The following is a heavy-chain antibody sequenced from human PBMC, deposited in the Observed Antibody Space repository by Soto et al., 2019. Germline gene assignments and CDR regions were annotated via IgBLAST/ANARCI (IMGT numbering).Heavy chain of an antibody. CDR2: ISSSGGST. D-gene: IGHD7-27*01. J-gene: IGHJ4*02. V-gene: IGHV3-23*01. CDR3: ATGWGDY. Sequence: EVQLLESGGGLVQPGGSLRLSCAASGFTFSSYTMSWVRQGPGKGLEWVSGISSSGGSTVYADSVKGRFTISRDNFKNTLYLQMNSRRAEDTAVYYCATGWGDYWGQGTPVTVSS. CDR1: GFTFSSYT.